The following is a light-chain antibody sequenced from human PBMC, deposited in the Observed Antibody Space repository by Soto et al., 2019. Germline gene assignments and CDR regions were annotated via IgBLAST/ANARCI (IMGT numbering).Light chain of an antibody. CDR2: DSS. CDR1: QSVTSSY. CDR3: QQCSHSPRT. Sequence: EIVLTQSPGTLSLSPGERATLSCRASQSVTSSYLAWWQQKPGQAPRLLIYDSSIRAPGIPDRFSGSGSERDFTLTISRLEPEDFAVYYCQQCSHSPRTFGQGTKVDIK. J-gene: IGKJ1*01. V-gene: IGKV3-20*01.